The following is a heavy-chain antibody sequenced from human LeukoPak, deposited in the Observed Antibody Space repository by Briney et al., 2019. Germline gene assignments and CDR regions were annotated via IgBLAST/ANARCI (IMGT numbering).Heavy chain of an antibody. J-gene: IGHJ4*02. V-gene: IGHV3-30-3*01. Sequence: GGSLRLSCAASGFTFSSYAMHWVRQAPGKGLEWVAVISYDGSNKYYADSVKGRFTISRDNSKNTLYLQMNSLRAEDTAMYYCARAYLAAAGHFDYWGQGTLVTVSS. CDR1: GFTFSSYA. CDR2: ISYDGSNK. D-gene: IGHD6-13*01. CDR3: ARAYLAAAGHFDY.